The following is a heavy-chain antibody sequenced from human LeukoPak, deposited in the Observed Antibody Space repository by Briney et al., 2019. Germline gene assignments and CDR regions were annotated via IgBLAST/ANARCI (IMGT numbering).Heavy chain of an antibody. CDR2: ISNDGSKK. D-gene: IGHD5-18*01. CDR1: GFTFSSYG. CDR3: AKDRYSYAFEYSDS. J-gene: IGHJ4*02. V-gene: IGHV3-30*18. Sequence: GGSLRLSCAASGFTFSSYGMHWVRQAPGKGLDWVAVISNDGSKKYYADSVKGRFTISRDNSKNTLSLQVSSLRTEDTAVYYCAKDRYSYAFEYSDSWGQGTLVTISS.